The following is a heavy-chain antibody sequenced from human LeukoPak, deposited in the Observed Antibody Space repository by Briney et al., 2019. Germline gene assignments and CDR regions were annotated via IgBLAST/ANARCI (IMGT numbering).Heavy chain of an antibody. CDR1: GGSISSSSYY. CDR2: IYYSGST. D-gene: IGHD3-22*01. CDR3: ARDTHYDSSGYRVPWFDT. J-gene: IGHJ5*02. V-gene: IGHV4-39*07. Sequence: SETLSLTCTVSGGSISSSSYYWGWIRQPPGKGQEWIGSIYYSGSTYYNPALKSRVTISVDTSKIQFSLKLSYVTAADTAVYYCARDTHYDSSGYRVPWFDTWGQGTLVTVSS.